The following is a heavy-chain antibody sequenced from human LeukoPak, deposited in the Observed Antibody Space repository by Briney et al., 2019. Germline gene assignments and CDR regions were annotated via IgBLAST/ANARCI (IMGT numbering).Heavy chain of an antibody. J-gene: IGHJ5*02. CDR2: INPNSGGT. D-gene: IGHD6-19*01. V-gene: IGHV1-2*02. Sequence: RASVKVSCKASGYTFTGYYMHWVRQAPGQGLEWMGWINPNSGGTNYAQKFQGRVTMTRDTSISTAYMELSRLRSDDTAVYYCARDSIAVAGRVWFDPWGQGTLVTVSS. CDR3: ARDSIAVAGRVWFDP. CDR1: GYTFTGYY.